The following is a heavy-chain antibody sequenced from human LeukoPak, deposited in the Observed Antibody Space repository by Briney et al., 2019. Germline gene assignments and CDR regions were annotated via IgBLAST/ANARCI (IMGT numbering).Heavy chain of an antibody. V-gene: IGHV3-23*01. D-gene: IGHD3-10*01. CDR1: GFTFSNYA. Sequence: PGGSATLSCVASGFTFSNYAMSWVRRAPGKGLEWVSVISGSGGVISASGGATYYAESARGRFTISRDNSENTLYLQLNSLRAEDTAVYYCAKHFGSGTYYNYLDYWGQGTLVTVSS. CDR2: ISGSGGVISASGGAT. J-gene: IGHJ4*02. CDR3: AKHFGSGTYYNYLDY.